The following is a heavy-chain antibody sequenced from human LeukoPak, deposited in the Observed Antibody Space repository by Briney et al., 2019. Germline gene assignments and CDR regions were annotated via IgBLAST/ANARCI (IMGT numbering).Heavy chain of an antibody. Sequence: GGSLRLSCAASGFTVSSNYMSWVRQAPGKGLEWVSRIRNKANSYITEYAASVKGRFAISRDDSKNSVFLQLNSLKTEDTAVYYCTRVNLRTGERFFDYWGQGTLVTVSS. CDR3: TRVNLRTGERFFDY. J-gene: IGHJ4*02. CDR1: GFTVSSNY. D-gene: IGHD7-27*01. CDR2: IRNKANSYIT. V-gene: IGHV3-72*01.